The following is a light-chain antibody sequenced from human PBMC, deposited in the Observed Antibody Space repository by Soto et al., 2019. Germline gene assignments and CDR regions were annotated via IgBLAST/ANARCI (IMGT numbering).Light chain of an antibody. CDR3: QQYNNWPET. Sequence: TQSPGTLSSSQGERATLSCRASQSVSSSYLAWYQQKPGQAPRLLIFGASTRATGIPARFSGSGSGTEFTLTISSLQSEDFAVYYCQQYNNWPETFGQGTKVDI. CDR1: QSVSSSY. CDR2: GAS. J-gene: IGKJ1*01. V-gene: IGKV3-15*01.